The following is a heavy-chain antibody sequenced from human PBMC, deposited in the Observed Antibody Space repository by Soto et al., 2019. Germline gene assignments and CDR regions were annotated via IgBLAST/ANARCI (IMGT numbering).Heavy chain of an antibody. CDR1: GGSISSPTYY. V-gene: IGHV4-39*01. CDR2: IYYSGST. D-gene: IGHD1-1*01. CDR3: ARLPGITTSRRDY. Sequence: SETLSLTFSVSGGSISSPTYYWGWIRQPPGKGLEWIGSIYYSGSTYYSPSLKSRVTISVDTSKNQFSLKVSSVTAADTAVYYCARLPGITTSRRDYWGQGTLVTVSS. J-gene: IGHJ4*02.